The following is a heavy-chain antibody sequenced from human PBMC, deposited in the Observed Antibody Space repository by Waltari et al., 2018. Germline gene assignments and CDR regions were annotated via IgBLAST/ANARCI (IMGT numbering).Heavy chain of an antibody. CDR2: ISSAARTT. V-gene: IGHV3-48*03. J-gene: IGHJ5*02. D-gene: IGHD1-26*01. CDR3: ARDQGAAGFNWFDP. CDR1: GFVFGSFE. Sequence: DVQLVESGGALVQPGGSLRLSCVASGFVFGSFEWNWVRQAPGKVPEWVSTISSAARTTYYADSVKGRFTIPSDNAQNVLYLHMNSLRAEDTGVYYCARDQGAAGFNWFDPWGQGTLVTVS.